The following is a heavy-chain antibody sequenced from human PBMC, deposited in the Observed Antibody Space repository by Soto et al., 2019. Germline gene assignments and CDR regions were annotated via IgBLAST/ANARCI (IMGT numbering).Heavy chain of an antibody. CDR2: INYSGST. J-gene: IGHJ3*01. V-gene: IGHV4-34*01. CDR1: DVSFIGYY. Sequence: QAQLQAWGAGLLRPSETLSLTCGVADVSFIGYYWSWIRQPPGKGLEWIGEINYSGSTKFNPSLKRRVTLSIGTSKDQFSLRLSSVTAADTAVYYCARDSGGLRLGESSLYGEKDSFDVWDQVTLVTVSS. D-gene: IGHD3-16*02. CDR3: ARDSGGLRLGESSLYGEKDSFDV.